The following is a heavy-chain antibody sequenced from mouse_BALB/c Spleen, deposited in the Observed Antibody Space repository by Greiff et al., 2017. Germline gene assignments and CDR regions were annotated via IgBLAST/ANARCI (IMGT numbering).Heavy chain of an antibody. CDR2: IYPGDGDT. J-gene: IGHJ4*01. CDR1: GYAFSSSW. Sequence: VQLQQSGPELVKPGASVKISCKASGYAFSSSWMNWVKQRPGQGLEWIGRIYPGDGDTNYNGKFKGKATLTADKSSSTAYMQLSSLTSVDSAVYFCARLEGAMDYWGQGTSVTVSS. V-gene: IGHV1-82*01. CDR3: ARLEGAMDY.